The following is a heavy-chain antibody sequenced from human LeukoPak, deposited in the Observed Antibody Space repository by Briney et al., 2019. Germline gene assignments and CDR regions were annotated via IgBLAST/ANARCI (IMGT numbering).Heavy chain of an antibody. D-gene: IGHD3-22*01. CDR3: ARADRPFYDSSGYWFDY. J-gene: IGHJ4*02. Sequence: GGSLRLSCAASGFTFSSYSMNWIRQAPGKGLEWVSSISSSSSYTYYADSVKGRFTISRDNAKNSLYLQMGSLRAEDMAVYYCARADRPFYDSSGYWFDYWGQGTLVTVSS. V-gene: IGHV3-21*01. CDR1: GFTFSSYS. CDR2: ISSSSSYT.